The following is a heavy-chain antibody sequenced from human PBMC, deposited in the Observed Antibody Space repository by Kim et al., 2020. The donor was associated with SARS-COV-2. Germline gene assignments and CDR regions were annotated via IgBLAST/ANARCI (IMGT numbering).Heavy chain of an antibody. V-gene: IGHV3-48*02. CDR3: ARAGIYWT. CDR2: SSTI. D-gene: IGHD2-8*01. Sequence: SSTIYYADSVKGRFTISRDNAKNSLYLQMNSLRDEDTAVYYCARAGIYWTWGQGTLVTVSS. J-gene: IGHJ4*02.